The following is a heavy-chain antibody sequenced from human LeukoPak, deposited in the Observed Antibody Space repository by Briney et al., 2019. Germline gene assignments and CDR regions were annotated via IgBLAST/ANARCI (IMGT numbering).Heavy chain of an antibody. J-gene: IGHJ6*02. V-gene: IGHV3-11*01. CDR2: ISSSGSTI. CDR1: GFTFSDYY. Sequence: GGSLRLSCAASGFTFSDYYMSWIRQAPGKGLEWVSYISSSGSTIYYADSVKGRFTISRDNTKNSLYLQMNSLRAEDTAVYYCARVSSWCRYYGMDVWGQGTTVTVSS. CDR3: ARVSSWCRYYGMDV. D-gene: IGHD6-13*01.